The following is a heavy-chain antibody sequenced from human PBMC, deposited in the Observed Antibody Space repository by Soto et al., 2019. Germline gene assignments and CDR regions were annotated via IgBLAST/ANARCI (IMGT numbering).Heavy chain of an antibody. V-gene: IGHV1-3*01. Sequence: EASVKVSCKASGYTFTSYAMHWVRQAPGQRLEWMGWINAGNDNTKYSQKFQGRVTITRDTSASTAYMELSSLRSEDTAIYYCAAGYYYDSSGYFVEDYWGQGTLVTVS. J-gene: IGHJ4*02. CDR2: INAGNDNT. CDR3: AAGYYYDSSGYFVEDY. D-gene: IGHD3-22*01. CDR1: GYTFTSYA.